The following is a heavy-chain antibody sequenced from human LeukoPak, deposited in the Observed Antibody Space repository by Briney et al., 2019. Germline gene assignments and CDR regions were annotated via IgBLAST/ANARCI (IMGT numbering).Heavy chain of an antibody. CDR1: GGTFSSYA. Sequence: ASVKVSCKASGGTFSSYAITWVRQAPGQGLEWMGGIIPIFGTTNYAQKFQGRVTITADKSTSTAYMELSSLRSEDTAVYYCARNSVTNYYYYYYYMDVWGKGTTVTVSS. CDR3: ARNSVTNYYYYYYYMDV. D-gene: IGHD4-17*01. V-gene: IGHV1-69*06. CDR2: IIPIFGTT. J-gene: IGHJ6*03.